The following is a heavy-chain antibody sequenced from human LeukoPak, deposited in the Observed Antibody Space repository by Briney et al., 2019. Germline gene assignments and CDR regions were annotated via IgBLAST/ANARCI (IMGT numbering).Heavy chain of an antibody. Sequence: SETLSLTCTVSGGSISSYYWSWIRQPPGKGLEWIGNIYNSGSTNYNPSLKSRVTITVDTSKNQFSLKLSSVTAADTAVYYCARATRGYSYGYGFDIWGQGTMVTVSS. V-gene: IGHV4-59*01. D-gene: IGHD5-18*01. CDR1: GGSISSYY. CDR2: IYNSGST. CDR3: ARATRGYSYGYGFDI. J-gene: IGHJ3*02.